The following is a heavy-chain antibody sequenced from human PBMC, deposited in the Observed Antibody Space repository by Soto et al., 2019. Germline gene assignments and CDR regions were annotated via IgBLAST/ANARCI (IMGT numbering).Heavy chain of an antibody. D-gene: IGHD3-3*01. J-gene: IGHJ6*02. Sequence: GGSLRLSCAGSGFTFSAYGMHWVRQGPGKGLEWVAVISYDGSNKHYADSVKGRFTISRDNSKNTLYLQMNSLRAEDTAVYYSAKDLRFLEWFPDFYYYYYYGRDVWAKGPRSPSP. CDR1: GFTFSAYG. CDR3: AKDLRFLEWFPDFYYYYYYGRDV. CDR2: ISYDGSNK. V-gene: IGHV3-30*18.